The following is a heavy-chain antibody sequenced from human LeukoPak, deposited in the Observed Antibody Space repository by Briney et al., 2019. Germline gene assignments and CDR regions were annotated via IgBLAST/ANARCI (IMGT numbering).Heavy chain of an antibody. CDR2: IYYSGST. J-gene: IGHJ2*01. CDR1: GGSISSSSYY. V-gene: IGHV4-39*07. D-gene: IGHD5-24*01. CDR3: ARGVATIRWYFDL. Sequence: SETLSLTCTVSGGSISSSSYYWGWIRQPPGKGLEWIGSIYYSGSTYYNPSLKSRVTISVDRSKNQFSLKLSSVTAADTAVYYCARGVATIRWYFDLWGRGTLVTVSS.